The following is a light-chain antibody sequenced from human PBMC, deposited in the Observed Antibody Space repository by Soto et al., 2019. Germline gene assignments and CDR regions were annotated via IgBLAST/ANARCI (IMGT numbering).Light chain of an antibody. CDR3: LLFYGDAWV. CDR1: TVAVTSGYY. J-gene: IGLJ3*02. CDR2: STS. V-gene: IGLV7-43*01. Sequence: QSVVTQEPSLTVSPGGTVTLTCASSTVAVTSGYYPNWFQQKAGQAPRVLIYSTSNKHSWTPARFSGSLLGGKAALTLSGVQPEDEAEYYCLLFYGDAWVFGGGTKLTVL.